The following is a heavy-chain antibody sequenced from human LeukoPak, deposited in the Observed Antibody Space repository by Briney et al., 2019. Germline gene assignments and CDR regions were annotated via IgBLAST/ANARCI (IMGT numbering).Heavy chain of an antibody. CDR2: ISSSGSTI. J-gene: IGHJ4*02. V-gene: IGHV3-11*01. CDR3: ARDPHCGGDCYSDY. CDR1: GGSFSDYY. Sequence: LSLTCAVYGGSFSDYYMSWIRQAPGKGLEWVSYISSSGSTIYYADSVKGRFTISRDNAKNSLYLQMNSLRAEDTAVYYCARDPHCGGDCYSDYWGQGTLVTVSS. D-gene: IGHD2-21*02.